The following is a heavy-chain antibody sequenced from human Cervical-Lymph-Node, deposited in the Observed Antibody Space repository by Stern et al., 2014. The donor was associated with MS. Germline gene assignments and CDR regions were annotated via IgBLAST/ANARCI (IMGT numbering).Heavy chain of an antibody. D-gene: IGHD5-18*01. V-gene: IGHV3-30*18. CDR3: AKDLTQLWFLMAHYGMDV. J-gene: IGHJ6*02. Sequence: QVQLVESGGGVVQPGRSLRLSCAASGFTFSSYGMHWVRQAPGKGLEWVAVISYDGSNKYYADSVKGRFTISRDNSKNTLYLQMNSLRAEDTAVYYCAKDLTQLWFLMAHYGMDVWGQGTTVTVSS. CDR1: GFTFSSYG. CDR2: ISYDGSNK.